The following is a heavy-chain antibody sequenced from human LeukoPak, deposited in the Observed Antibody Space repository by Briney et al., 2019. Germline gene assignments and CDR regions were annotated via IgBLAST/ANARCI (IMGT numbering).Heavy chain of an antibody. CDR1: GYSISSGYY. CDR3: ARDRGGYRKIDY. J-gene: IGHJ4*02. Sequence: SETLSLTCTVSGYSISSGYYWGWIRQPPGKGLEWIGSIYHSGSTYYNPSLKSRVTISVDTSKNQFSLKLSSVTAADTAVYYCARDRGGYRKIDYWGQGTLVTVSS. D-gene: IGHD3-10*01. V-gene: IGHV4-38-2*02. CDR2: IYHSGST.